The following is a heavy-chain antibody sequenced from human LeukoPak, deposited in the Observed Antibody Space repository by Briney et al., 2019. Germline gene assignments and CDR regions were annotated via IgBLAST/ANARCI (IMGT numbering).Heavy chain of an antibody. J-gene: IGHJ4*02. V-gene: IGHV3-74*01. CDR2: VNSDGSGT. CDR3: XXXXKYSXXPFDY. D-gene: IGHD5-12*01. Sequence: GGSLRLSCAASGFTFSSYWMHWVRQAPGKGLVWVSRVNSDGSGTTYADSVKGRFTISRDNAKNTLYLQMNSLRAEDTAVYYXXXXXKYSXXPFDYWGQGTLVTVSS. CDR1: GFTFSSYW.